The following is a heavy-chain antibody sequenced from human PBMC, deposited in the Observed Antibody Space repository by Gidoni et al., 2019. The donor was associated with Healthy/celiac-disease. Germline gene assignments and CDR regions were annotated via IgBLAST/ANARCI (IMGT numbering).Heavy chain of an antibody. V-gene: IGHV1-69*01. CDR2: IIPIFGTA. D-gene: IGHD3-3*01. CDR3: ARDAYYDFWSGYHSYAFDI. Sequence: QVQLVQSGAEVKKPGSSVKVSCKASGGTFSSYAISWVRQAPGQGLEWMGGIIPIFGTANYAQKFQGRVTITADESTSTAYMELSSLRSEDTAVYYCARDAYYDFWSGYHSYAFDIWGQGTMVTVSS. CDR1: GGTFSSYA. J-gene: IGHJ3*02.